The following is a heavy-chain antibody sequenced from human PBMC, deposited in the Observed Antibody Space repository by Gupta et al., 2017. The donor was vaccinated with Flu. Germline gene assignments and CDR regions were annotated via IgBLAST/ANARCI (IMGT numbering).Heavy chain of an antibody. D-gene: IGHD3-9*01. V-gene: IGHV4-39*01. CDR3: ARRGKTGYDNWFDP. CDR2: IFYTGSP. CDR1: SSRYS. Sequence: SSRYSWGWIRQPPGKGLEWIGSIFYTGSPSYSPSLKSRVTISVDTSKNQFSLKLSSVTAADTAVYYCARRGKTGYDNWFDPWGQGTRVTVSS. J-gene: IGHJ5*02.